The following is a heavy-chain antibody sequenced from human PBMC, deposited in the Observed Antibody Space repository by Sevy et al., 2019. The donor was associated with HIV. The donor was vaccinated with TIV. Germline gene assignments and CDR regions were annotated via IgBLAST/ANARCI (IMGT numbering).Heavy chain of an antibody. CDR2: FDPEDGET. V-gene: IGHV1-24*01. Sequence: ASVKVSCKVSRYTLTELSMHWVRQAPGEGLEWMGCFDPEDGETIYAQTFQGRVTMTEDTSTDTAYMEMSSLGSDDTAVYYCATTHPIKIVGATRGYYYFMDVWGKGSTVTVSS. D-gene: IGHD1-26*01. CDR3: ATTHPIKIVGATRGYYYFMDV. CDR1: RYTLTELS. J-gene: IGHJ6*03.